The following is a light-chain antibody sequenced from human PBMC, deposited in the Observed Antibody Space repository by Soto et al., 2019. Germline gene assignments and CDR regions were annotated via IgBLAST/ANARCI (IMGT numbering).Light chain of an antibody. CDR1: SSNIGAGYD. V-gene: IGLV1-40*01. Sequence: QSVLTQPPSVSGAPGQRVTISCTGSSSNIGAGYDVHWYQQFPGTAPKFLIYGNNNRPSGVPDRFSASKSGTSASLAITGLQAEDEADYYCQSFDNNLGGSWVFGGGTKVTVL. CDR2: GNN. CDR3: QSFDNNLGGSWV. J-gene: IGLJ3*02.